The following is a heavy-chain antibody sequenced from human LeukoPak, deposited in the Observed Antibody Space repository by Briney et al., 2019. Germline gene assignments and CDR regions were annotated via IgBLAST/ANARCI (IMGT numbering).Heavy chain of an antibody. V-gene: IGHV3-66*02. CDR1: GFTVSSDY. Sequence: GGSLRLSCAASGFTVSSDYMSWVRQAPGKGLEWVALINSGGGKYYEESAKGRLTISRDNSKNTVYLQMHSLRVEDTAVYYCARVDYYYYYMDVWGKGTTVTVSS. CDR3: ARVDYYYYYMDV. J-gene: IGHJ6*03. D-gene: IGHD5-24*01. CDR2: INSGGGK.